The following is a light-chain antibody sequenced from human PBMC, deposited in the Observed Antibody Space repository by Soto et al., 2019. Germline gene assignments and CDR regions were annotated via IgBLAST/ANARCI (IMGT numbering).Light chain of an antibody. Sequence: QSGQTQPASVRGSLGQSVTIACTRTTSDVGGYNYVSWYQQHPGKAPILMIYEVTNRPSGVSNRFSGSKSGNTASLTISGLQVEDQADHYCGSYTDSTNYVFGTGTKVTVL. CDR1: TSDVGGYNY. CDR2: EVT. J-gene: IGLJ1*01. CDR3: GSYTDSTNYV. V-gene: IGLV2-14*01.